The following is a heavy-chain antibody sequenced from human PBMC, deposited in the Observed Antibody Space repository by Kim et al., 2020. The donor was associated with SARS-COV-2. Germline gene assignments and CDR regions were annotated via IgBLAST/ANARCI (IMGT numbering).Heavy chain of an antibody. Sequence: SETLSLTCAVSGGSISSANCWSWFRHHPGKGLVWFVEIYHCGGTNYNTPPQSRVTISAEKTKNQLSPKLSSVTAADTAVLYCATVGPGMGRWVVLYDYY. D-gene: IGHD5-18*01. J-gene: IGHJ6*01. V-gene: IGHV4-4*02. CDR3: ATVGPGMGRWVVLYDYY. CDR1: GGSISSANC. CDR2: IYHCGGT.